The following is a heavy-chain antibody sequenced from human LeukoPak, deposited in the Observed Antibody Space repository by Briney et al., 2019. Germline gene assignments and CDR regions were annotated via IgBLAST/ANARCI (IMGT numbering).Heavy chain of an antibody. CDR2: INRDGSST. Sequence: PGGSLRLSCAASGFTFSSDWMHWVRQAPGKGLVWVSRINRDGSSTSYADSVKGRFTISRDNAKNTLYLQMNSLRAEDTAVYYCAREYVAMAYRHFDYWGQGTLVTVSS. CDR1: GFTFSSDW. D-gene: IGHD5-18*01. V-gene: IGHV3-74*01. J-gene: IGHJ4*02. CDR3: AREYVAMAYRHFDY.